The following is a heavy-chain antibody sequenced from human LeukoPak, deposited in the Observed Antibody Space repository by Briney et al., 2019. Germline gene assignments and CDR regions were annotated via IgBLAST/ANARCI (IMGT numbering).Heavy chain of an antibody. CDR2: INHSGST. CDR1: GGSFSGYY. J-gene: IGHJ3*02. V-gene: IGHV4-34*01. Sequence: SETLSLTCAVYGGSFSGYYWSWIRQPPGKGLEWIGEINHSGSTNYNPSLKSRVTISVDTSKNQFSLKLRSVTAADTAVYYCVCVSEVSDDAFDIWGQGTMVTVSS. D-gene: IGHD2-8*01. CDR3: VCVSEVSDDAFDI.